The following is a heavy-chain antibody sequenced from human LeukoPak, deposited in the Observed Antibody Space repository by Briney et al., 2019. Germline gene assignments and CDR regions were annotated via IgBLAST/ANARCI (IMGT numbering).Heavy chain of an antibody. V-gene: IGHV3-64*02. CDR1: GFTFSSYA. J-gene: IGHJ4*02. Sequence: GGSLRLSCAASGFTFSSYAMHWVRQAPGKGLEYVSAISSNGGSTYYADSVKGRFTTSRDNSKNTLYLQMGSLRAEDMAVYYCARSSAMVITPFDYWGQGTLVTVSS. CDR2: ISSNGGST. CDR3: ARSSAMVITPFDY. D-gene: IGHD3-22*01.